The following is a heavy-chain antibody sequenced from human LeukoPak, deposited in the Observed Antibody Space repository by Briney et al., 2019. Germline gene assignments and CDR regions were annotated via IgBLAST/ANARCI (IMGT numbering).Heavy chain of an antibody. CDR3: ARTYYDRKKGYFDY. V-gene: IGHV4-59*08. Sequence: SETLSLTCTVSGGSISSYYWSWIRQPPGKGLEWIGYIYYSGSTNYNPSLKSRVTISVDTSKNQFSLKLSSVTAADTAVYYCARTYYDRKKGYFDYWGQGTLVTVSS. CDR2: IYYSGST. D-gene: IGHD3-9*01. CDR1: GGSISSYY. J-gene: IGHJ4*02.